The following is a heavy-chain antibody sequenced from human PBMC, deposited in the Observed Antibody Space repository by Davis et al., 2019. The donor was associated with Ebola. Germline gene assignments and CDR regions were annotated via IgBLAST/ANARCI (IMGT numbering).Heavy chain of an antibody. D-gene: IGHD6-19*01. CDR3: ARGPSVAGFNYFDY. J-gene: IGHJ4*02. CDR2: IIHSGTT. CDR1: GGSFSGYY. Sequence: MPGGSLRLSCAVYGGSFSGYYWSWIRQPPGKGLEWIGEIIHSGTTNYSPSLKSRVTISVDTSKNQFSLKLSPLTAADTAVYYCARGPSVAGFNYFDYWGQGTLVTVSS. V-gene: IGHV4-34*01.